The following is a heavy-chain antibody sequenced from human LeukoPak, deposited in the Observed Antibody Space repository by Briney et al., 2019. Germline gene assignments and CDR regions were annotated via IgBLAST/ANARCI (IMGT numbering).Heavy chain of an antibody. Sequence: GGSLRLSCAASGFTFSSYGMHWVRQAPGKGLEWVAVISYDGSNKYYADSVKGRFTISRDNSKNTLYLQMNSLRAEDTAVYYCAKTLWDTTMVPFDYWGQGTLVTVSS. CDR2: ISYDGSNK. D-gene: IGHD5-18*01. CDR3: AKTLWDTTMVPFDY. V-gene: IGHV3-30*18. CDR1: GFTFSSYG. J-gene: IGHJ4*02.